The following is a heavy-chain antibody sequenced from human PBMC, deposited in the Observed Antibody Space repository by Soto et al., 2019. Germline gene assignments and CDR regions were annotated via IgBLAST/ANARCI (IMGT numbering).Heavy chain of an antibody. J-gene: IGHJ6*03. CDR3: ARDLNYYYMDV. CDR1: GFTFSNYG. V-gene: IGHV3-74*01. Sequence: GGSLRLSCAAPGFTFSNYGMHWVRQAPGKGLEWVSRINSDGSSTSYADSVKGRFTISRDNAKNTLYLQMNSLRAEDTAVYYCARDLNYYYMDVWGKGTTVTVSS. CDR2: INSDGSST.